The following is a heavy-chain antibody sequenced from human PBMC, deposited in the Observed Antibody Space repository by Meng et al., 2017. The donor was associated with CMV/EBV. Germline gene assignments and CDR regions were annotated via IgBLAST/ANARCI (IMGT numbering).Heavy chain of an antibody. CDR2: IKQDGSEK. Sequence: GESLKISCAASGFTFSSYWMSWVRQAPGKGLEWVANIKQDGSEKYYVDSVKGRFTISRDNVKNSLYLQMNSLRAEDTAVYYCARSGYCSSTSCLYFDYWGQGTLVTVSS. V-gene: IGHV3-7*01. CDR1: GFTFSSYW. J-gene: IGHJ4*02. D-gene: IGHD2-2*01. CDR3: ARSGYCSSTSCLYFDY.